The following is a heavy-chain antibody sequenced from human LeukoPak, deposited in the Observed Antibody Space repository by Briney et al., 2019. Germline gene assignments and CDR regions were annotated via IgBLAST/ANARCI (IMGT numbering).Heavy chain of an antibody. CDR1: GGSISSGGYY. CDR3: AGDRGVITYWYFDL. J-gene: IGHJ2*01. D-gene: IGHD3-10*01. V-gene: IGHV4-30-2*01. CDR2: IYHSGST. Sequence: SETLSLTCTVSGGSISSGGYYWSWIRQPPGKGLEWIGYIYHSGSTYYNPSLKSRVTISVDRSKNQFSLKLSSVTAADTAVYYCAGDRGVITYWYFDLWGRGTLDTVSS.